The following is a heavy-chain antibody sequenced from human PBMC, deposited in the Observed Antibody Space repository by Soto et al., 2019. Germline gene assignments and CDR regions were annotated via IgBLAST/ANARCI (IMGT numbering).Heavy chain of an antibody. J-gene: IGHJ4*02. V-gene: IGHV3-15*07. D-gene: IGHD2-2*03. Sequence: GGSLRLSCQASGFTFSNAWMSWVRQVPGKGLEWVGRIKSKFFGETTDCAAPVKDRFSISRDDSENTLYLQMNSLRTDDTGVYYCTTDRGALDSGVQRGWFYFDDWGQGTVVTVSS. CDR3: TTDRGALDSGVQRGWFYFDD. CDR2: IKSKFFGETT. CDR1: GFTFSNAW.